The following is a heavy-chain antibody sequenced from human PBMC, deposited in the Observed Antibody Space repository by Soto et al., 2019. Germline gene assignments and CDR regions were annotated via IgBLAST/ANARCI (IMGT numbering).Heavy chain of an antibody. CDR2: IKTMTGGGTT. CDR3: TTGFFDSGGVDS. Sequence: EVQLVESGGGLVKPGGSLRLSCAASGFIFGNTWMNWVRQAPGKGLEWVGRIKTMTGGGTTDYAASVNGRFTISRDDSKSTLYLQMNSLRTEDTAVYSCTTGFFDSGGVDSWAQGTLVTVSS. V-gene: IGHV3-15*07. J-gene: IGHJ4*02. CDR1: GFIFGNTW. D-gene: IGHD3-22*01.